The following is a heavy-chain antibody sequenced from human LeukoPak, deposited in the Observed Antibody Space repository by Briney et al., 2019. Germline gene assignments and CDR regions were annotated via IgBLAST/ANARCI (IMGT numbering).Heavy chain of an antibody. D-gene: IGHD2-8*02. CDR1: GDSVTSYY. J-gene: IGHJ4*02. Sequence: SETLSLTCSVSGDSVTSYYWSWIRQPPGKGLEWVGDVSSDGTTNYTPSLRSRVIMSVDTAKNHISLSLPSLTAAGTAIYYCTRLDCTGDGCYNHWGQGTLVTVSS. CDR3: TRLDCTGDGCYNH. V-gene: IGHV4-59*08. CDR2: VSSDGTT.